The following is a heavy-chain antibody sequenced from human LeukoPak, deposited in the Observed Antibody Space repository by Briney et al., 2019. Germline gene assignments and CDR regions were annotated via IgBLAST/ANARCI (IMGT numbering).Heavy chain of an antibody. J-gene: IGHJ4*02. D-gene: IGHD3-10*01. Sequence: SETLSLTCTVSGGSISSYYWSWIRQPPGKGLEWIGYIYYSGSTNYNPSLKSRVTISVDTSKNQFSLKLSSVTAADTAVYYCARNVGWFGQTMYYFDYWGQGTLVTVSS. CDR3: ARNVGWFGQTMYYFDY. CDR2: IYYSGST. V-gene: IGHV4-59*08. CDR1: GGSISSYY.